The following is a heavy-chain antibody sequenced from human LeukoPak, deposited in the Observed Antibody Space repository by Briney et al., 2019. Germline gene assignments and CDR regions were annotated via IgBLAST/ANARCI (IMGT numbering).Heavy chain of an antibody. V-gene: IGHV3-23*01. CDR2: ISGSGVST. Sequence: GGSLRLSCAGSGFKFATYGMHWVRQTPGKGLEWVSGISGSGVSTYYADSVKGRFTIFRDNSKNTLVLQMNSLRAEDTAVYYCAKDSAYYYDSSGYYYDWGQGTLVTVSS. D-gene: IGHD3-22*01. CDR1: GFKFATYG. J-gene: IGHJ4*02. CDR3: AKDSAYYYDSSGYYYD.